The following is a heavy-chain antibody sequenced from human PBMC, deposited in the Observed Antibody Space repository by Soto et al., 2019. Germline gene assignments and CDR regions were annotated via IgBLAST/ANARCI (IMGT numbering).Heavy chain of an antibody. Sequence: EVQLVESGGGLVKPGGSLRLSCAASGFTFSSYSMNWVRQAPGKGLEWVSSISSSSSYIYYADSVKGRFTISRDNAKNSLYLQMNSPRAEDTAVYYCARDIMQSPYSSSWDLFDYWGQGTLVTVSS. D-gene: IGHD6-13*01. CDR2: ISSSSSYI. CDR3: ARDIMQSPYSSSWDLFDY. V-gene: IGHV3-21*01. J-gene: IGHJ4*02. CDR1: GFTFSSYS.